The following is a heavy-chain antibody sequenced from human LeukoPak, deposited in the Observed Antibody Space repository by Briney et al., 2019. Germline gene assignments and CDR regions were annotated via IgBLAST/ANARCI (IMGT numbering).Heavy chain of an antibody. CDR1: GYTFTSYD. D-gene: IGHD6-6*01. J-gene: IGHJ4*02. V-gene: IGHV1-2*02. Sequence: ASVKVSCKASGYTFTSYDINWVRRATGQGLKWMGWMNPNSGGTNYAQKFQGRVTMTRDTSISTAYMELSRLRSDDTAVYYCARRSIAARPAADYWGQGTLVTVSS. CDR2: MNPNSGGT. CDR3: ARRSIAARPAADY.